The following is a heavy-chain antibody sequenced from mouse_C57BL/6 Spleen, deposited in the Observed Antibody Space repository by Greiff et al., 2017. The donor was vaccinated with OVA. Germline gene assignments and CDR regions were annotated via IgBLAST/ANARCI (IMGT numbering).Heavy chain of an antibody. CDR3: ARQSGTGIFDY. CDR2: ISNLAYSI. Sequence: EVKLMESGGGLVQPGGSLKLSCAASGFTFSDYGMAWVRQAPRKGPEWVAFISNLAYSIYYADTVTGRFTISRENAKNTLYLEMSSLRSEDTAMYYCARQSGTGIFDYWGQGTTLTVSS. J-gene: IGHJ2*01. D-gene: IGHD4-1*01. V-gene: IGHV5-15*01. CDR1: GFTFSDYG.